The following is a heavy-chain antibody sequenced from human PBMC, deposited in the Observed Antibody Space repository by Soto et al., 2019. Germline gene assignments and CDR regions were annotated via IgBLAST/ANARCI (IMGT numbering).Heavy chain of an antibody. CDR3: ARAPDGDYVEY. J-gene: IGHJ4*02. Sequence: PSETLSLTCTVSGGSISSGGYYWSWIRQHPGKGLEWIGYIYYSGSTNYNPSLKSRVTISVDTSKNQFSLKLSSVTAADTAVYYCARAPDGDYVEYWGQGTLVTVSS. V-gene: IGHV4-61*08. CDR1: GGSISSGGYY. CDR2: IYYSGST. D-gene: IGHD4-17*01.